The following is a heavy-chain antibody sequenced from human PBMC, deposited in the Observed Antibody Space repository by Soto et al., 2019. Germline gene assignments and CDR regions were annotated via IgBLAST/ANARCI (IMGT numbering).Heavy chain of an antibody. J-gene: IGHJ3*02. D-gene: IGHD5-12*01. CDR3: ARGSGYEQPNDAFDI. CDR2: ISSSSSYI. CDR1: GFTFSSYS. V-gene: IGHV3-21*01. Sequence: EVQLVESGGGLVKPGGSLRLSCAASGFTFSSYSMNWVRQAPGKGLEWVSSISSSSSYIYYADSVKGRFTISRDNAKNSLYLQMYSLRAEDTAVYYCARGSGYEQPNDAFDIWGQGTMVTVSS.